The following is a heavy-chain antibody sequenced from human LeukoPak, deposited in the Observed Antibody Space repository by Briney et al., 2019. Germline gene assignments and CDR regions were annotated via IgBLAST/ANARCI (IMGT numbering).Heavy chain of an antibody. J-gene: IGHJ3*02. V-gene: IGHV3-NL1*01. CDR3: ARGGSYLSAFDI. D-gene: IGHD1-26*01. CDR1: AFIFSNYG. Sequence: GGSLRLSCAPSAFIFSNYGMHWVRQAPGKGLEWVSIIYGGGSVFYADSVKGRFTISRDDSKNTLYLQMNSLRGEDTAVYYCARGGSYLSAFDIWGQGTMVTVSS. CDR2: IYGGGSV.